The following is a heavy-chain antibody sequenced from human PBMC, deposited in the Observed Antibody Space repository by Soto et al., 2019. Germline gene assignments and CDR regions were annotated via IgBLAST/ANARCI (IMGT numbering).Heavy chain of an antibody. CDR1: GFTFSSYS. J-gene: IGHJ6*02. CDR3: AREPSSGVTKYYYYYYGMDV. CDR2: ISSSSSYI. Sequence: GGSLRLSCAASGFTFSSYSMNWVRQAPGKGLEWVSSISSSSSYIYYADSVKGRFTISRDNAKNSLYLQMNSLRAEDTAVYYCAREPSSGVTKYYYYYYGMDVWGQGTTVTVSS. D-gene: IGHD4-17*01. V-gene: IGHV3-21*01.